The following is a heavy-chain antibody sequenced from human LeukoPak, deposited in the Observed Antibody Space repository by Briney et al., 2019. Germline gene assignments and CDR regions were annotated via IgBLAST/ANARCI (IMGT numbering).Heavy chain of an antibody. CDR3: ARVPYYYDSSGYYEIGSA. CDR1: GGTFSSYT. D-gene: IGHD3-22*01. CDR2: IIPILGIA. J-gene: IGHJ5*02. V-gene: IGHV1-69*02. Sequence: ASVKVSCKASGGTFSSYTISWVRQAPGQGLEWMGRIIPILGIANYAQKFQGRVTITADKSTSTAYMELSSLRSEDTAVYYCARVPYYYDSSGYYEIGSAWGQGTPVTVSS.